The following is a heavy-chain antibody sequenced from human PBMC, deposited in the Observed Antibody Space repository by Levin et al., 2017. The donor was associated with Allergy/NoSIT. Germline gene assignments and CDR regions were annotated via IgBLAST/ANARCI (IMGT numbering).Heavy chain of an antibody. D-gene: IGHD2-21*02. V-gene: IGHV3-30-3*01. CDR2: ISYDGSNK. Sequence: GGSLRLSCAASGFTFSSYAMHWVRQAPGKGLEWVAVISYDGSNKYYADSVKGRFTISRDNSKNTLYLQMNSLRAEDTAVYYCASEGYCGGDCYSIFDYWGQGTLVTVSS. CDR1: GFTFSSYA. CDR3: ASEGYCGGDCYSIFDY. J-gene: IGHJ4*02.